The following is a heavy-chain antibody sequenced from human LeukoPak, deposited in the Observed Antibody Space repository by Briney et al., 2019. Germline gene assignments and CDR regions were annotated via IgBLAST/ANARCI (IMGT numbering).Heavy chain of an antibody. CDR3: ARDDYGSGSWNDY. CDR2: IIWSGGST. J-gene: IGHJ4*02. CDR1: GFTFSNFG. V-gene: IGHV3-20*04. Sequence: PGGTLRLSCAASGFTFSNFGMSWVRQAPGKGLEWVSGIIWSGGSTGYADSVKGRFTISRDNAKNSLYLQMNSLRAEDTALYYCARDDYGSGSWNDYWGQGTLVTVSS. D-gene: IGHD3-10*01.